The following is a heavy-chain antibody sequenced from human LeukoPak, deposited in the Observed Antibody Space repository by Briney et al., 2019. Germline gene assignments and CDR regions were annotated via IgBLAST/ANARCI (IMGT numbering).Heavy chain of an antibody. J-gene: IGHJ3*02. CDR2: LYYSGST. CDR3: ARGGSGISNAFDI. CDR1: GGSLSSYY. V-gene: IGHV4-59*01. Sequence: SETLSLTCTVPGGSLSSYYWSWIRQPPGKGLEWIGYLYYSGSTNSNPSLKSRVTMSVDTSKNQFSLKLRSVTAADTAVYYCARGGSGISNAFDIWGQGTMVTVSS. D-gene: IGHD3-10*01.